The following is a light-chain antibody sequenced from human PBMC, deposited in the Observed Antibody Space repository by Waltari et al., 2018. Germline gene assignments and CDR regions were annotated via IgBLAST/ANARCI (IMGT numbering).Light chain of an antibody. CDR2: KAS. Sequence: DIQMTQSPSTLSASVGDRVTITCRASPSISSWLAWDQQKPGKAPKLLIYKASSLESGVPSRFSGSGSGTEFTLTISSLQPDDFATYYCQQYNSYSPLFTFGPGTKVDIK. CDR1: PSISSW. J-gene: IGKJ3*01. V-gene: IGKV1-5*03. CDR3: QQYNSYSPLFT.